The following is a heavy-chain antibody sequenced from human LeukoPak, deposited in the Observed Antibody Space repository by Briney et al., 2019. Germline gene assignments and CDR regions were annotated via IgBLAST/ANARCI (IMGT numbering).Heavy chain of an antibody. CDR3: ARVAIGYYYDSSGYPVLFDY. CDR1: GGSISSGYY. J-gene: IGHJ4*02. CDR2: IYHSGST. Sequence: SETLSLTCTVSGGSISSGYYWGWIRQPPGKGLEWIGSIYHSGSTYYNPSLKSRVTISVDTSKNQFSLKLSSVTAADTAVYYCARVAIGYYYDSSGYPVLFDYWGQGTLVTVSS. V-gene: IGHV4-38-2*02. D-gene: IGHD3-22*01.